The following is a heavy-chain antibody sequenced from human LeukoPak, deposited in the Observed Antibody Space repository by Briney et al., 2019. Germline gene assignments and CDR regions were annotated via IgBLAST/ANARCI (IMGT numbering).Heavy chain of an antibody. CDR1: GFTFSSYW. Sequence: GSLRLSCAASGFTFSSYWMSWVRQAPGKVLEWVANIKQDGSEKYYVDSVKGRFTISRDNAKNSLYLQMNSLRAEDTAVYYCARSWYSRAEYFQHWGQGTLVTVSS. D-gene: IGHD6-13*01. J-gene: IGHJ1*01. V-gene: IGHV3-7*01. CDR3: ARSWYSRAEYFQH. CDR2: IKQDGSEK.